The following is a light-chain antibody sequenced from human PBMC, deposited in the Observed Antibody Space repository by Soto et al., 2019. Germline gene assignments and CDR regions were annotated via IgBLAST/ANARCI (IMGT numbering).Light chain of an antibody. Sequence: DIVMTQSPDSLAVSVSERATINCKSSQSVLYSPNNKNYLAWYQQKPGQPPKLLVYWASTRESGVPDRFSGSGSETDFTLTINSLQAEDVAVYYCQQYINAPQTFGQGTKVEIK. CDR3: QQYINAPQT. J-gene: IGKJ1*01. CDR1: QSVLYSPNNKNY. V-gene: IGKV4-1*01. CDR2: WAS.